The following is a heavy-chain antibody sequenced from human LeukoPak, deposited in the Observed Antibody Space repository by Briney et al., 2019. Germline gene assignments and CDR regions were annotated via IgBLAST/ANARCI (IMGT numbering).Heavy chain of an antibody. D-gene: IGHD3-10*02. CDR1: GFTFSSYS. CDR3: VELGITMIGGV. CDR2: ISSSSSYI. V-gene: IGHV3-21*01. J-gene: IGHJ6*04. Sequence: GGSLRLSCAASGFTFSSYSMNWVRQAPGKGLEWVSSISSSSSYIYYADSVKGRFTISRDNAKNSLYMQMNSLRAEDTAVYYCVELGITMIGGVWGKGTTVTISS.